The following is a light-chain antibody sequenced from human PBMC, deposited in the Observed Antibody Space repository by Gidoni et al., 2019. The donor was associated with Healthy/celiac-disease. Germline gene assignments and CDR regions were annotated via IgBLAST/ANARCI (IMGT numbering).Light chain of an antibody. V-gene: IGKV1-33*01. CDR1: QDISNY. J-gene: IGKJ2*01. CDR3: QQYDNRPL. Sequence: QLTQSPASLSASVGDRVTITCQASQDISNYLNWYQQKPGRAAKLLIYDASNLETGVPSRFSGSGSGTDFTFTISSLQPEDIATYYCQQYDNRPLFGQGTKLEIK. CDR2: DAS.